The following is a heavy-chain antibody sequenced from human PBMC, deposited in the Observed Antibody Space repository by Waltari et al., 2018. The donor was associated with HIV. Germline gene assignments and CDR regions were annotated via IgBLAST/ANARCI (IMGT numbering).Heavy chain of an antibody. CDR2: IIPIIGIA. V-gene: IGHV1-69*04. CDR1: GRNFISYA. Sequence: QVQLVQSGAEVKQHGPSVKVSCKPPGRNFISYAISWARQAPGQGLEWMGRIIPIIGIANYAQKFQGRVTITADKSTSTAYMELSSLRSEDTAVYYCARSSTSPYYFDYWGQGTLVTVSS. J-gene: IGHJ4*02. D-gene: IGHD2-2*01. CDR3: ARSSTSPYYFDY.